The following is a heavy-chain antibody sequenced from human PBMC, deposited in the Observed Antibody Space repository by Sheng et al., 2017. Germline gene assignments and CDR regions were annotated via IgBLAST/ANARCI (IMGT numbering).Heavy chain of an antibody. J-gene: IGHJ5*02. Sequence: AHLVESGGGLVKPGGSLRLSCAVSGFTFSASTMNWVRQSPGKGLEWVSSISSNSDYIYYADSVKGRFTVSRDNAKNSLFLQMNSLTAGDTAVYFCARDPGGPVAGTTWGQGTLVTVSS. V-gene: IGHV3-21*01. CDR1: GFTFSAST. CDR2: ISSNSDYI. D-gene: IGHD6-19*01. CDR3: ARDPGGPVAGTT.